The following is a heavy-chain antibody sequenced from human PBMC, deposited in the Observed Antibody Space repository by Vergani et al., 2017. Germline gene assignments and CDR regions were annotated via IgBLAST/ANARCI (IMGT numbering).Heavy chain of an antibody. CDR3: ARESRGSYEVFDY. CDR1: GYTFTSYA. V-gene: IGHV1-3*01. D-gene: IGHD1-26*01. Sequence: QVQLVQSGAEVKKPGASVKVSCKASGYTFTSYAMHWVRQAPGQRLEWMGWINAGNGNTKYSQKFQGRVTITRATSASTAYMELSSLRSEDTAVYYCARESRGSYEVFDYWGQGTLVTVSS. J-gene: IGHJ4*02. CDR2: INAGNGNT.